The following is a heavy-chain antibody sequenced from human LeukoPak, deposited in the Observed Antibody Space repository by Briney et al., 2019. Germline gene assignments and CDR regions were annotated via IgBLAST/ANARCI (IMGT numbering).Heavy chain of an antibody. CDR1: GGSISTSNYY. J-gene: IGHJ5*02. V-gene: IGHV4-39*07. Sequence: SETLSLTCTVSGGSISTSNYYWGWIRQPPGKGLEWIGNIFYSGSTYYSPSLRSRVTISLDTSRNQFSLKLNSVTAADTAVYYCARGSISWIIHAWGQGTLVTVSS. CDR2: IFYSGST. CDR3: ARGSISWIIHA. D-gene: IGHD6-13*01.